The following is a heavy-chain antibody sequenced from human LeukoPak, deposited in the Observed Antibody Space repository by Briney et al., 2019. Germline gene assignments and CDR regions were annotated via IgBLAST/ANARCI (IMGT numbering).Heavy chain of an antibody. CDR3: AREAAPGGFDY. D-gene: IGHD6-13*01. CDR1: GGSINGYY. Sequence: SETLSLTCTVSGGSINGYYWSWIRQSPAKGLEWIGYIYYTGSTNYNPSLKSRVSISVDTSKNQFSLKLSSVTAADTAVYFCAREAAPGGFDYWGQGTLVTVSS. V-gene: IGHV4-59*12. CDR2: IYYTGST. J-gene: IGHJ4*02.